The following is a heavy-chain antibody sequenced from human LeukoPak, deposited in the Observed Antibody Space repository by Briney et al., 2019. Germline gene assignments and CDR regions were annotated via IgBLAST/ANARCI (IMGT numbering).Heavy chain of an antibody. D-gene: IGHD6-19*01. CDR3: ARHFRGSGSLIFDY. CDR1: GGSITGYY. V-gene: IGHV4-59*01. J-gene: IGHJ4*02. Sequence: ETLSLTCTVSGGSITGYYWNWIRQPPGKGLEWIGYIYYSGSTNYNPSLQSRVTISVDTSKNQFSLKLSSVTAADTAVYYCARHFRGSGSLIFDYWGQGTLVTVSS. CDR2: IYYSGST.